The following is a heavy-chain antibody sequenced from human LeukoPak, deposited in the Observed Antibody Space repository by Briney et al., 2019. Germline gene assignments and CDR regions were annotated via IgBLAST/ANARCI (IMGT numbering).Heavy chain of an antibody. CDR1: GYSFTSYW. J-gene: IGHJ4*02. D-gene: IGHD6-19*01. Sequence: GESLQISCKGSGYSFTSYWIGWVRQMPGKGLGWMGFIYPGDSDTRYSPSFQGQVTISADKSISTAYLQWSSLKASDTAMYYCARRGIAVAAHPDYWGQGTLVTVSS. V-gene: IGHV5-51*01. CDR3: ARRGIAVAAHPDY. CDR2: IYPGDSDT.